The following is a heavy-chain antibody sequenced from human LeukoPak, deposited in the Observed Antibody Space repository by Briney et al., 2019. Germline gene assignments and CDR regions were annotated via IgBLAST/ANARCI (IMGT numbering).Heavy chain of an antibody. J-gene: IGHJ4*02. CDR2: VNPGGTLT. D-gene: IGHD1-7*01. Sequence: PGGSLRLSCAASGFTFTTYSMAWVRQAPGKGLEWVSTVNPGGTLTYYTDSVKGRFTISRDNSRNTVFLQMNSLRVEDTAIYYCAKGRAGTPWADWGQGTLVTVSS. CDR1: GFTFTTYS. CDR3: AKGRAGTPWAD. V-gene: IGHV3-23*05.